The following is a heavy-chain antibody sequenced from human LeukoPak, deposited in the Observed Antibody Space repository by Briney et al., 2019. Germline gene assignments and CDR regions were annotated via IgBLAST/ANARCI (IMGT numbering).Heavy chain of an antibody. V-gene: IGHV3-66*03. D-gene: IGHD3-22*01. CDR3: AKLSGYYPFDY. CDR1: GFSVSDNS. J-gene: IGHJ4*02. CDR2: IYSGTT. Sequence: GGSLRLSCTVSGFSVSDNSMSWVRQAPGKGLEWVSFIYSGTTHYSDSVKGRISISRDNSKNTLYLQMNRLRAEDTAVYYCAKLSGYYPFDYWGQGTLVTVSS.